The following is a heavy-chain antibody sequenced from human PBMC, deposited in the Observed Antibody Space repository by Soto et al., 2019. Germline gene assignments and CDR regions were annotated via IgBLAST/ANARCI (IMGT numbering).Heavy chain of an antibody. CDR3: AITYYYDSSGPESAFDI. V-gene: IGHV1-69*02. D-gene: IGHD3-22*01. CDR1: GGTFSSYT. Sequence: QVQLVQSGAEVKKPGSSVKVSCKASGGTFSSYTISWVRQAPGQGLEWMGRIIPILGIANYAQKFQGRVTLTADKSTSTAYMELSSLRSEDTAVYYCAITYYYDSSGPESAFDIWGQGTMVTVSS. J-gene: IGHJ3*02. CDR2: IIPILGIA.